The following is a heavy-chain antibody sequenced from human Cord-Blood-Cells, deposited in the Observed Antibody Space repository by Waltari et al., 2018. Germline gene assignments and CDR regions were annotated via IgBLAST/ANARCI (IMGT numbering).Heavy chain of an antibody. CDR2: INPNSGGT. CDR1: GYTFTGYY. J-gene: IGHJ4*02. Sequence: QVQLVQSGAEVKKPGASVKVSCKASGYTFTGYYIHWVRQAPGQGLEWMGWINPNSGGTNYAQKFQGRVTMTRDTSISTAYMELSRLRSDDTAVYYCERVFADRITMVRGVIPDFDYWGQGTLVTVSS. D-gene: IGHD3-10*01. CDR3: ERVFADRITMVRGVIPDFDY. V-gene: IGHV1-2*02.